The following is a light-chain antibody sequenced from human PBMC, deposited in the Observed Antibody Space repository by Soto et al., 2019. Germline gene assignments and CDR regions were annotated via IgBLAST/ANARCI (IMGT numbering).Light chain of an antibody. J-gene: IGKJ2*01. CDR3: QQYYNWPPYT. Sequence: EILLTQSPATLSLSAGVRSTLSCKASQSVSSNLAWYLQKPGEALRLLIYGAATRATGIPARFSGSESETEFTPTIISLQSEEVAVYYCQQYYNWPPYTFGQGTKVDI. CDR1: QSVSSN. CDR2: GAA. V-gene: IGKV3-15*01.